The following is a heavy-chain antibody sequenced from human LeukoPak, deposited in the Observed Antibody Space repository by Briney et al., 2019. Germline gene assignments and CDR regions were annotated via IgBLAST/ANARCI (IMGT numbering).Heavy chain of an antibody. Sequence: SETLSLTCTVPGGSISSYYWSWIRQPPGKGLEWIGYIYTSGSTNYNPSLKGRVTISVDTSKNQFSLKLSSVTAADTAVYYCARHYCDSSGYFPFDYWGQGTLVTVSS. CDR2: IYTSGST. D-gene: IGHD3-22*01. CDR3: ARHYCDSSGYFPFDY. CDR1: GGSISSYY. V-gene: IGHV4-4*09. J-gene: IGHJ4*02.